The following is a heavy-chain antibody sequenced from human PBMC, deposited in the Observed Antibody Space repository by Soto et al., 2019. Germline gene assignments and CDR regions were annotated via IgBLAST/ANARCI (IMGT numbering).Heavy chain of an antibody. Sequence: QVHLEQSGAEVKKPGSSVKVSCKASGGTFRTAAVSWVRQAPGQGLEWLGGIMPVFRTPDYAQKFQGRVTITAYESTSTAYMELSGLRSDDTAVYYCARDNDRPQLGGNYYYIFDVWGQGTTITVSS. V-gene: IGHV1-69*12. CDR3: ARDNDRPQLGGNYYYIFDV. J-gene: IGHJ6*02. CDR2: IMPVFRTP. D-gene: IGHD2-8*01. CDR1: GGTFRTAA.